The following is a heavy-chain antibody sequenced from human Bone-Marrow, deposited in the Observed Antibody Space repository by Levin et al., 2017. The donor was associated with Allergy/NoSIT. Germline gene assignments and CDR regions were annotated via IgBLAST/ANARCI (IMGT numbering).Heavy chain of an antibody. CDR2: INSDGSST. CDR1: GFTFSSFW. Sequence: ASVKVSCAASGFTFSSFWMHWVRQAPGKGLVWVSRINSDGSSTWYADSVKGRFTISRDNAKNTLYLQMNSLGADDTAVYYCARGLGSVSYWGQGTLVTVSS. CDR3: ARGLGSVSY. J-gene: IGHJ4*02. V-gene: IGHV3-74*01.